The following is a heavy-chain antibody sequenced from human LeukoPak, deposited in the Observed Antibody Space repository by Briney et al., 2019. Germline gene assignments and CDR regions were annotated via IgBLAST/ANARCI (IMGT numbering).Heavy chain of an antibody. Sequence: GASVEVSCKASGYTFTSYGISWVRQAPGQGLEWMGWINTYNGNTNYAQKLQGRVTMTTDTSTSTAYMELRSLRSDDTAVFYCARVDSSGYYFDAFDIWGQGTMVTVSS. D-gene: IGHD3-22*01. V-gene: IGHV1-18*01. CDR3: ARVDSSGYYFDAFDI. CDR2: INTYNGNT. J-gene: IGHJ3*02. CDR1: GYTFTSYG.